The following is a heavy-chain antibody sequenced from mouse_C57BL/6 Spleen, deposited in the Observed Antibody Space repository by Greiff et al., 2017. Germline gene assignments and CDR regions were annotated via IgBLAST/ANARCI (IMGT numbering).Heavy chain of an antibody. Sequence: EVKLMESGGGLVQPGGSMKLSCAASGFTFSDAWMDWVRQSPEKGLEWVAEIRNKANNHATYYAESVKGRFTISRDDSKSSVYLQMNSLRAEDTGIYYCTTDYGSSYGWYFDVWGTGTTVTVSS. CDR1: GFTFSDAW. CDR3: TTDYGSSYGWYFDV. D-gene: IGHD1-1*01. V-gene: IGHV6-6*01. J-gene: IGHJ1*03. CDR2: IRNKANNHAT.